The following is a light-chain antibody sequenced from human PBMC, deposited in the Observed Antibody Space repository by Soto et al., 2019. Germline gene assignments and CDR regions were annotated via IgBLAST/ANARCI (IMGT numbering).Light chain of an antibody. Sequence: IVLTQSPATLSLSPGERVTLACRASQSLGKYLAWYQQRPGQAPRLLIYDASDRATGIPARFSGSGAGTDFTLTISSLEPEECGLYSCQHSSNWPPYTFGQGTRVDIK. CDR3: QHSSNWPPYT. CDR1: QSLGKY. J-gene: IGKJ2*01. V-gene: IGKV3-11*01. CDR2: DAS.